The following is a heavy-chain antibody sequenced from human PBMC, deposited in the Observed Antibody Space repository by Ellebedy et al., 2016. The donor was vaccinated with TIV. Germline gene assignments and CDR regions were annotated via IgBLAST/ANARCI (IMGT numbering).Heavy chain of an antibody. CDR3: ARTDPWQPIDD. V-gene: IGHV4-39*01. CDR2: VYYSGSP. D-gene: IGHD2-21*02. CDR1: GGSVSSTRYY. J-gene: IGHJ4*02. Sequence: MPSETLSLTCSVSGGSVSSTRYYWAWIRQPPGKGLEYIRSVYYSGSPYYNPSFKSRVTLSADTSKNQFSLNLRTVTAADTAVYYCARTDPWQPIDDWGQGILVSVSS.